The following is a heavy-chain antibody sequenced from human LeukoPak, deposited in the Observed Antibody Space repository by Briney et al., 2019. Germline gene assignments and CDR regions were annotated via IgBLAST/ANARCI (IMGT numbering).Heavy chain of an antibody. Sequence: SETLSLTCTDSGGSINNYYWSWIRQPPGKGLEWIAYIYETGHTGYNPSLKTRVTISLDTSKNQFSLKLNSVTAADTAVYYCARHFLRGGFDSWGQGTLVAVSS. CDR2: IYETGHT. J-gene: IGHJ4*02. CDR1: GGSINNYY. V-gene: IGHV4-59*08. D-gene: IGHD5-12*01. CDR3: ARHFLRGGFDS.